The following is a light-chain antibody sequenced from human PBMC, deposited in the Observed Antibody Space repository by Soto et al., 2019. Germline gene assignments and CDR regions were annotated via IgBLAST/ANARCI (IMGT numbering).Light chain of an antibody. Sequence: QSALTQPASVSGSPGQSITISCTGTSSDVGGYNFVSWYQQHPGKAPKLMIYEVSNRPSGVSSRFSGSKSGNTASLTISGLQAEDEGDYYCSSYTISSTYVFGTGTKVT. CDR1: SSDVGGYNF. J-gene: IGLJ1*01. CDR3: SSYTISSTYV. CDR2: EVS. V-gene: IGLV2-14*01.